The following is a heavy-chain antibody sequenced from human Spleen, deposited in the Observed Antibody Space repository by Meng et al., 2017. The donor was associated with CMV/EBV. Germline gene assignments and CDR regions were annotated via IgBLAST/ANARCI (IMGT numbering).Heavy chain of an antibody. CDR3: ARDAPHDFWSGYSDY. V-gene: IGHV3-7*01. CDR1: GFTFSSYW. CDR2: IKQDGSEK. J-gene: IGHJ4*02. Sequence: GGSLRLSCAASGFTFSSYWMSWVRQAPGKGLEWVANIKQDGSEKYYVDSVKGRFTISRDNAKNSLYLQMNSLRAEDTAVYFCARDAPHDFWSGYSDYWGQGTLVTVSS. D-gene: IGHD3-3*01.